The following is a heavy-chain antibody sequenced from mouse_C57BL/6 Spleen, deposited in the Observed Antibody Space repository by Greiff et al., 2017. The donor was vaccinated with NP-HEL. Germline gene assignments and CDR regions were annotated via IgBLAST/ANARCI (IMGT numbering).Heavy chain of an antibody. V-gene: IGHV5-16*01. CDR1: GFTFSDYY. CDR3: ARDRTGTTGLDY. J-gene: IGHJ2*01. D-gene: IGHD4-1*01. Sequence: EVKLMESEGGLVQPGSSMKLSCTASGFTFSDYYMAWVRQVPEKGLGWVANINYDGSSTYYLDSLKSRFIISRDNAKNILYLQMSSLKSEDTATYYCARDRTGTTGLDYWGQGTTLTVSS. CDR2: INYDGSST.